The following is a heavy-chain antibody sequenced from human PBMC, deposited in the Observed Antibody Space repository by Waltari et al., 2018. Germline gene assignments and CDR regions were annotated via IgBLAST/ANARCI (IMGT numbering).Heavy chain of an antibody. V-gene: IGHV1-2*06. CDR3: ARAECSGGSCYYSFDY. J-gene: IGHJ4*02. Sequence: QVQLVQAGAGGKKPGASVKVSCKASGNPFTGYYIPWVRQAPGQGLEWKGRINPNSGGTNYAQKFQGRVTMTRDTSISTAYMELSRLRSDDTAVYYCARAECSGGSCYYSFDYWGQGTLVTVSS. CDR2: INPNSGGT. CDR1: GNPFTGYY. D-gene: IGHD2-15*01.